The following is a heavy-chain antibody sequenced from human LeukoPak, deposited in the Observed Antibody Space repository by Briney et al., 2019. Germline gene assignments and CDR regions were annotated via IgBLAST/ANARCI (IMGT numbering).Heavy chain of an antibody. J-gene: IGHJ4*02. V-gene: IGHV4-4*07. CDR1: GGSINFYY. D-gene: IGHD6-13*01. CDR3: ARGIADPYSFDS. CDR2: IYSTGST. Sequence: PSETLSLTCTVSGGSINFYYWSWIRQPAGKGLEWIGRIYSTGSTNYSPSLKSRVTMSVDKSKNQFSLNLSSVTAADTAVYYCARGIADPYSFDSWGQETLVTVSS.